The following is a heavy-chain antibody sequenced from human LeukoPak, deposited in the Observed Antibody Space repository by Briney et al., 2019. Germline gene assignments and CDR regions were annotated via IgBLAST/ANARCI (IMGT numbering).Heavy chain of an antibody. CDR1: GFTFSNAW. D-gene: IGHD2-15*01. Sequence: GGSLRLSCAASGFTFSNAWMSWVRQVPGKGLEWVGRIKSKTDGGTTDYAAPVKGRFTISRDDSKNTLYLQMNSLKTEDTAVYYCTTLGYCSGGSCYPYYYYMDVWGKGTTVTVSS. J-gene: IGHJ6*03. CDR2: IKSKTDGGTT. V-gene: IGHV3-15*01. CDR3: TTLGYCSGGSCYPYYYYMDV.